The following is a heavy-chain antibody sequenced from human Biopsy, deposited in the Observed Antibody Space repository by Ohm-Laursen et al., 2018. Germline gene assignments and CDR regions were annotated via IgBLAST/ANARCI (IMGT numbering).Heavy chain of an antibody. D-gene: IGHD3-3*01. CDR3: ATPFQYYDSWGGYPPFDH. J-gene: IGHJ4*03. V-gene: IGHV1-69*10. Sequence: SVKVSCKASGGTFSNYAISWVRQAPGEGLEWMGGIIAVSGLVNYAPKFQGRVSITADKSTTTAYMELSNLKSEDTAVYYCATPFQYYDSWGGYPPFDHWGQGTTVTVSS. CDR1: GGTFSNYA. CDR2: IIAVSGLV.